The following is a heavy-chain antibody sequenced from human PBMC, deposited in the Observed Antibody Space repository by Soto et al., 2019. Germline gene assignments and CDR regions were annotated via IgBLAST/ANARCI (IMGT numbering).Heavy chain of an antibody. CDR3: ARTYDSNGYANEFDS. CDR2: IYDNGIT. Sequence: QVVLQESGPGLVKPSETLSLTCSVSGRSITSYYWSWVRQPPGKGLEWIGYIYDNGITSQNPSLTSRVTMSADTSQNQFSLKLTFVTRAHTAVYYCARTYDSNGYANEFDSWGQGILVTVTS. D-gene: IGHD3-22*01. CDR1: GRSITSYY. V-gene: IGHV4-59*12. J-gene: IGHJ4*02.